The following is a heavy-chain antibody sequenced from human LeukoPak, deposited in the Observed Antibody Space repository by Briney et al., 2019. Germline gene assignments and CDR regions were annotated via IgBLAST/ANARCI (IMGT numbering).Heavy chain of an antibody. D-gene: IGHD3-9*01. CDR2: ISPSGGST. J-gene: IGHJ4*02. CDR1: GYTFTSNY. CDR3: ARHYDILTGYYNY. V-gene: IGHV1-46*01. Sequence: ASVKVSCKAFGYTFTSNYMHWVRQAPGQGPEWMGVISPSGGSTTYAQKFQGRVTLTRDMSTSTDYLELSSLRSEDTAVYYCARHYDILTGYYNYWGQGTLVTVSS.